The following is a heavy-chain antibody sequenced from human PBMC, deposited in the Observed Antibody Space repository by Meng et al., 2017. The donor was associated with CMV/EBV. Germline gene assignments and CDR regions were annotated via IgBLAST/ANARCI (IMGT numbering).Heavy chain of an antibody. V-gene: IGHV4-59*01. CDR3: ARGAPPTPRYGSGSYFNVPLYYYYGMDV. CDR2: IYYSGST. J-gene: IGHJ6*02. Sequence: GSLRLSCTVSGGSISSYYWSWIRQPPGKGLGWIGYIYYSGSTNYNPSLKSRVTISVDTSKNQFSLKLSSVTAADTAVYYCARGAPPTPRYGSGSYFNVPLYYYYGMDVWGQGTTVTVSS. CDR1: GGSISSYY. D-gene: IGHD3-10*01.